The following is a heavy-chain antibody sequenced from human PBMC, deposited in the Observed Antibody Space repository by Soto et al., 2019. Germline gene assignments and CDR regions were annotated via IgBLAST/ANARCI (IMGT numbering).Heavy chain of an antibody. V-gene: IGHV2-5*02. Sequence: QITLKESGPTLVKPTQTLTLTCTFSGFSLSTSGVGVGWIRQPPGKALEWLALIYWDDDKRYSPSLKSRLTITKDTSKNQVVLTMTNMDPVDTATYYCPHSDYYDSSGYWAGYYGMDVWGQWTPVTVSS. CDR2: IYWDDDK. CDR3: PHSDYYDSSGYWAGYYGMDV. J-gene: IGHJ6*02. CDR1: GFSLSTSGVG. D-gene: IGHD3-22*01.